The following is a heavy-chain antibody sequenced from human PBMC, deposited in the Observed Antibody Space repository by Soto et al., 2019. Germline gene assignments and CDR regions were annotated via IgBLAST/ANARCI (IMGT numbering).Heavy chain of an antibody. V-gene: IGHV1-69*13. CDR1: GGTFSSYA. CDR3: ARGYYDSSGYYRTETYYYYYGMDV. CDR2: IIPIFGTA. D-gene: IGHD3-22*01. Sequence: SVKVSCKASGGTFSSYAISWVRQAPGQGLEWMGGIIPIFGTANYAQKFQGRVTITADESTSTAYMELSSLRSEDTAVYYCARGYYDSSGYYRTETYYYYYGMDVWGQGTTVTVSS. J-gene: IGHJ6*02.